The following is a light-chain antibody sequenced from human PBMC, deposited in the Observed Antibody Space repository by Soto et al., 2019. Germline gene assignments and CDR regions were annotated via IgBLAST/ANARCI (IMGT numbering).Light chain of an antibody. J-gene: IGKJ5*01. CDR1: QXLLHSNGYNY. V-gene: IGKV2-28*01. Sequence: DIVMTQSPLSLPVTPVEPASISCXCIQXLLHSNGYNYLDWYLQKPGQSPQLLIYLGSNRASGVPDRFSGSGSGTDFTLKISRVEAEDVGVYYCMQALQTPPTLGQGTRLEI. CDR3: MQALQTPPT. CDR2: LGS.